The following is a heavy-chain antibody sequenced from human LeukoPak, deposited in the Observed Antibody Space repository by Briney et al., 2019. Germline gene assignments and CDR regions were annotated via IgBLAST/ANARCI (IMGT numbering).Heavy chain of an antibody. CDR1: GASINNNF. D-gene: IGHD6-13*01. V-gene: IGHV4-59*08. CDR2: IYYSGST. J-gene: IGHJ6*02. CDR3: ATRPSSSWYCGMDV. Sequence: WETLSLTCTVSGASINNNFWTWIRQPPGKGLEWIGYIYYSGSTNYNPSLKSRVTISVDTSKKQFSLKLSSVTAADTAVYYCATRPSSSWYCGMDVWGQGTTVTVPS.